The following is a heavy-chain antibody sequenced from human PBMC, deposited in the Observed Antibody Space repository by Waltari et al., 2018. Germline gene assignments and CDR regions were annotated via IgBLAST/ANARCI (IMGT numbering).Heavy chain of an antibody. CDR2: INWDVTYM. J-gene: IGHJ4*02. V-gene: IGHV3-9*02. CDR3: IKDVGKVVGAPDQ. Sequence: EVHLVESGGGLVQPGRSLRLSCADSGFTSSNYAMHWVRQAQGKGLEWVAVINWDVTYMDYADYVKCRFTIPRDNGKNALYLQRNSLRADDMAFYYCIKDVGKVVGAPDQWGQGTLVTVSS. CDR1: GFTSSNYA. D-gene: IGHD2-15*01.